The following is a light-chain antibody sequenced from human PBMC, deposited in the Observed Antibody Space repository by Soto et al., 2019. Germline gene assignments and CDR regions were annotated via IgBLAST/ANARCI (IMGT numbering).Light chain of an antibody. CDR2: GNN. V-gene: IGLV1-40*01. Sequence: QSVLTQPPSVSGAPGQRVTISCTGSSSNIGAGYDVHWYQQLPGTAPKLLIYGNNNRPSGVPDRFSGSKSGTSASLAITGLQAEDEADHYCQSYDSSLSGDVFGTGSKLTVL. CDR3: QSYDSSLSGDV. CDR1: SSNIGAGYD. J-gene: IGLJ1*01.